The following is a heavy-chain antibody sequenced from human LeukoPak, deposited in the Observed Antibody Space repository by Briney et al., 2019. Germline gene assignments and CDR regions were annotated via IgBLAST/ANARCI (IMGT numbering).Heavy chain of an antibody. D-gene: IGHD3-3*01. CDR1: GFTFSSYS. V-gene: IGHV3-21*01. CDR2: TSSSSSYI. Sequence: GGSLRLSRAASGFTFSSYSMNWVRQAPGKGLEWVSSTSSSSSYIYYADSVKGRFTISIDNAKNSLYLQMKSLRAEDTAVYYCARDHGASYYDFWSGYYNYFDYWGQGTLVTVSS. J-gene: IGHJ4*02. CDR3: ARDHGASYYDFWSGYYNYFDY.